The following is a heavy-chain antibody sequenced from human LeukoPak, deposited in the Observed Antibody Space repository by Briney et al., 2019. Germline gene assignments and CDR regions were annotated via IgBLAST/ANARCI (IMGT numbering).Heavy chain of an antibody. D-gene: IGHD3-22*01. CDR2: ISGSGGST. V-gene: IGHV3-23*01. Sequence: GGSLRLSCAASGFTFSSYAMSWVRQAPGKGLEWVSAISGSGGSTYYADSVKGRFTTSRDSSKNTLYLQMNSLRAEDTAVYYCAKDRGNYYDSSGYSFWGQGTLVTVSS. J-gene: IGHJ4*02. CDR1: GFTFSSYA. CDR3: AKDRGNYYDSSGYSF.